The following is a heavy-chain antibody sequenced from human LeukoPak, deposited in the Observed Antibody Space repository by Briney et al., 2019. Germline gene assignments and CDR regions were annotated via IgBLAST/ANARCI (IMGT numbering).Heavy chain of an antibody. CDR2: IIPILGIA. J-gene: IGHJ5*02. V-gene: IGHV1-69*04. D-gene: IGHD1-1*01. CDR1: GGTFSSYA. Sequence: SVKVSCKASGGTFSSYAISWVRQAPGQGLEWMGRIIPILGIANYAQKFLGRVTITADKSTSTAYMELSSLRSEDTAVYYCARAVAPNWNPDHNWFDPWGQGTLVTVSS. CDR3: ARAVAPNWNPDHNWFDP.